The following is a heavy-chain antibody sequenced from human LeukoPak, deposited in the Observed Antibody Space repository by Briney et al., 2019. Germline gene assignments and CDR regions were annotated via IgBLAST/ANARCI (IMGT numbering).Heavy chain of an antibody. Sequence: PSETLSLTCTVSGGSISSYYWSWIRQPPGKGLEWIGYIYYSGSTNYNPSLQSRVTISVDTSKNQFSLRLSSVTAADTAVYYCARENSYYDSSGYYYGSGYFDYWGQGTLVTVSP. J-gene: IGHJ4*02. CDR2: IYYSGST. D-gene: IGHD3-22*01. CDR1: GGSISSYY. V-gene: IGHV4-59*01. CDR3: ARENSYYDSSGYYYGSGYFDY.